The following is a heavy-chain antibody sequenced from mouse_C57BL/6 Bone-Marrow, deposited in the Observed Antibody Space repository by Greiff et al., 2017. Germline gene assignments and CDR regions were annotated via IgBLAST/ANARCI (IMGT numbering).Heavy chain of an antibody. CDR1: GSTFPSSG. D-gene: IGHD1-1*01. Sequence: QVPLKQSGAELARPGASVKLSCKASGSTFPSSGISWLQQRTGQGLEWIGEIYPRSGNPYSNEKFKVKATLPADKSSSTAYMELRSLTSEDSAVYFCARRSPYYYGSTPYFDVWGTGTTVTVSS. J-gene: IGHJ1*03. V-gene: IGHV1-81*01. CDR3: ARRSPYYYGSTPYFDV. CDR2: IYPRSGNP.